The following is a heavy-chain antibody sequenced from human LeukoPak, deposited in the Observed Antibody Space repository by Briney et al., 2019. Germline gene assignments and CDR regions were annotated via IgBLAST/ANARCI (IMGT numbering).Heavy chain of an antibody. V-gene: IGHV3-64*01. CDR1: GFTFSSYA. D-gene: IGHD3-10*01. Sequence: QPGGSLKLSCVASGFTFSSYAMHWVRQAPGKGLEYVSAISSNGGSTYYANSVKGRFTISRDNSKNTLYLQMGSLRAEDMAVYYCARWGYYYGSGSYYAAGYFDYWGQGTLVTVSS. J-gene: IGHJ4*02. CDR2: ISSNGGST. CDR3: ARWGYYYGSGSYYAAGYFDY.